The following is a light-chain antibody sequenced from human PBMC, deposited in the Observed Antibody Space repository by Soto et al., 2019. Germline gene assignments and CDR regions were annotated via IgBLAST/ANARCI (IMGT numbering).Light chain of an antibody. Sequence: EIVLTQSPGTLSLSPGERATLSCRASQSINNNYLAWDQQKRGQAPRLLIYGASSRATGIPDRFSGSGSGTDFTLAISRLEPEDFAVYYCQQYGGSPRTFGQGTKVEIK. CDR1: QSINNNY. CDR3: QQYGGSPRT. CDR2: GAS. V-gene: IGKV3-20*01. J-gene: IGKJ1*01.